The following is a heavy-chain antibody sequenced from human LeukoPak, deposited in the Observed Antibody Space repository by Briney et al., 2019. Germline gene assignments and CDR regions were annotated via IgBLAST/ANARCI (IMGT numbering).Heavy chain of an antibody. D-gene: IGHD2-8*01. J-gene: IGHJ4*02. CDR2: IWYDGSNK. Sequence: GGSLRLSCATSGFTFSSYGMHWVRQAPGKGLEWVAVIWYDGSNKYYADSVKGRFTISRDNSKNTLYLQMNSLRAEDTAVYYCVRSTNGYNYWGQGTLVTVSS. CDR1: GFTFSSYG. V-gene: IGHV3-33*01. CDR3: VRSTNGYNY.